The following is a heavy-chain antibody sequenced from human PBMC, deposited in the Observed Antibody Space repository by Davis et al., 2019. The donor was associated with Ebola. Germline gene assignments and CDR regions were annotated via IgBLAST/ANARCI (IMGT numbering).Heavy chain of an antibody. D-gene: IGHD3-22*01. CDR1: GFTFSSYS. CDR3: ARVGKRYYYDSSGYYYYFDY. CDR2: ISSSSSYI. Sequence: GGSLRLSCAASGFTFSSYSMNWVRQAPGKGLEWVSSISSSSSYIYYADSVKGRFTISRDNAKNSLYLQMNSLRAEDTAVYYCARVGKRYYYDSSGYYYYFDYWGQGTLVTVSS. V-gene: IGHV3-21*04. J-gene: IGHJ4*02.